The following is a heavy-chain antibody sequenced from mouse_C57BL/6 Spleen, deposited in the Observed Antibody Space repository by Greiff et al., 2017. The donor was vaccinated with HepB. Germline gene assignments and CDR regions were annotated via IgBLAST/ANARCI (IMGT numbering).Heavy chain of an antibody. CDR1: GYTFTDYY. D-gene: IGHD1-1*01. Sequence: VQLQQSGPELVKPGASVKISCKASGYTFTDYYMNWVKQSPGKSLEWIGDINPNNGGTSYNQKFKGKATLTVDKSSSTAYMELRSLTSEDSAVYYCGRRITTVGAMDWYFDVWGTGTTVTVSS. V-gene: IGHV1-26*01. CDR2: INPNNGGT. CDR3: GRRITTVGAMDWYFDV. J-gene: IGHJ1*03.